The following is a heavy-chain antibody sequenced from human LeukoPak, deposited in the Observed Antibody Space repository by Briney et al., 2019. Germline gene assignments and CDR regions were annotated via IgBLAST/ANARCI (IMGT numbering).Heavy chain of an antibody. CDR1: VYTHTSYF. CDR3: PSLGVTNYCYYMDV. J-gene: IGHJ6*03. Sequence: AVTESCKSSVYTHTSYFMNWLRPPPGQGRDGMGWIYTNTGKQTYVQGFTGRPVFSLDTSFSTAYLHANSQTAEDTPVYYCPSLGVTNYCYYMDVWGKGPTVSVSS. V-gene: IGHV7-4-1*02. CDR2: IYTNTGKQ. D-gene: IGHD3-10*01.